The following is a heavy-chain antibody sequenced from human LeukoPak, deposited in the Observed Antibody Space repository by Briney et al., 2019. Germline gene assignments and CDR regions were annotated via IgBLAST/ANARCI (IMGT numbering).Heavy chain of an antibody. Sequence: GASVKVSCKASGYTFTSYGISWVRQAPGQGLEWMGWISAYNGNTNYAQKLQGRVTMTTDTSTSTAYMELRSLRSDDTAVYYCARGVLYCSGGSCYSGTFDYWGQGTLVTVSS. CDR2: ISAYNGNT. D-gene: IGHD2-15*01. V-gene: IGHV1-18*01. CDR3: ARGVLYCSGGSCYSGTFDY. CDR1: GYTFTSYG. J-gene: IGHJ4*02.